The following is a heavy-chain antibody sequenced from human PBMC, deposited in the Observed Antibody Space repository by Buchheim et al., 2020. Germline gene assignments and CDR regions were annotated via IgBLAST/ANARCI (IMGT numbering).Heavy chain of an antibody. J-gene: IGHJ4*02. V-gene: IGHV2-70*15. D-gene: IGHD3-10*01. CDR1: GLSLSTSGMC. Sequence: QVSLRESGPALVQPTQTLTLTCTLSGLSLSTSGMCVSWIRQSPGKALEWLARVDWDDGRYYSTSLRTRLTVSKDTSTTQVFLTMTVMDTVDTATYYCARHLWPRRDFDSWGQGIL. CDR2: VDWDDGR. CDR3: ARHLWPRRDFDS.